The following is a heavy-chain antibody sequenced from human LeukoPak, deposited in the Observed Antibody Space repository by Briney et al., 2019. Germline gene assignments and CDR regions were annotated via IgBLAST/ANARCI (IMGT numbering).Heavy chain of an antibody. J-gene: IGHJ4*02. CDR3: ARAQYYDILTGYSDY. D-gene: IGHD3-9*01. Sequence: PGGSLRLSCAASGFTFSSYSMNWVRQAPGKGLEWVSYISSSSSTIYYADSVKGRFTISRDNAKNSLYLQMNSLRAEDTAVYYCARAQYYDILTGYSDYWGQGTLVTVSS. CDR1: GFTFSSYS. V-gene: IGHV3-48*04. CDR2: ISSSSSTI.